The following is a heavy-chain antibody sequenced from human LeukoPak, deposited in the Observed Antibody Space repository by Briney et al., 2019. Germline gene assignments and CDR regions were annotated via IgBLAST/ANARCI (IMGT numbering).Heavy chain of an antibody. D-gene: IGHD3-22*01. V-gene: IGHV3-53*01. CDR1: GFTFDDYA. CDR3: ARGGHYDSSGSHGFDY. J-gene: IGHJ4*02. Sequence: GGSLRLSCAASGFTFDDYAMHWVRQAPGKGLEWVSVIYSGGSTYYADSVKGRFTISRDNSKNTLYLQMNSLRAEDTAVYYCARGGHYDSSGSHGFDYWGQGTLVTVSS. CDR2: IYSGGST.